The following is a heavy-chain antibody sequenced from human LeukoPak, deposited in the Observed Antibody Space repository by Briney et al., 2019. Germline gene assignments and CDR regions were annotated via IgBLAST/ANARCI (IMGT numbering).Heavy chain of an antibody. CDR1: GFILSSYA. J-gene: IGHJ4*02. D-gene: IGHD4-17*01. CDR3: ARGLTVTRFDY. CDR2: IYSDGST. Sequence: GGSLRLSCAASGFILSSYAMHWVRQAPGKGLEWVSVIYSDGSTYYADSVKGRFIISRDNSKNTLYLQMNSLRAEDTAVYYCARGLTVTRFDYWGQGALVTASS. V-gene: IGHV3-53*01.